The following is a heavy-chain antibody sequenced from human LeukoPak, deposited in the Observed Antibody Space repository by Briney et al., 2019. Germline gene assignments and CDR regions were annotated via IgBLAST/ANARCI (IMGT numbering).Heavy chain of an antibody. CDR3: ARADSSGYILTY. V-gene: IGHV4-34*01. CDR1: GGSFSGYY. J-gene: IGHJ4*02. Sequence: PSETLSLTCAVYGGSFSGYYWSWIRQPPGKGLEWIGEINHSGSTNYNPSLKSRVTISVDTSKNQFSLKLSSVTAADTAVYYCARADSSGYILTYWSQGTLVTVSP. CDR2: INHSGST. D-gene: IGHD5-18*01.